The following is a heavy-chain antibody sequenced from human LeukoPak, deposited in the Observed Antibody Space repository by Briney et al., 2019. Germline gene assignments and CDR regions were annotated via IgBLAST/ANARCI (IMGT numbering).Heavy chain of an antibody. CDR3: ARDLGLYDYGGNIDY. CDR2: ISGSGRTM. CDR1: GFTFSTYS. J-gene: IGHJ4*02. Sequence: GGSLGLSCAASGFTFSTYSMNWVRQAPGKGLEWVSYISGSGRTMYYADSVKGRFTISRDNVKKSLYLQMNSLRAEDTAVYYCARDLGLYDYGGNIDYWGQGTLVTVSS. D-gene: IGHD4-23*01. V-gene: IGHV3-48*04.